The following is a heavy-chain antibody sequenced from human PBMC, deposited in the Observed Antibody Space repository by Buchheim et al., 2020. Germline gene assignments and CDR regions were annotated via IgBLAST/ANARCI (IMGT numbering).Heavy chain of an antibody. Sequence: VQLLESGGGLVQPGGSLRLSCAASGFTFSSYGMHWVLQAPGKGLEWVAVIWYDGSNKYYADSVKGRFTISRDNSKTTLYLQMNSLRAEDTAVYYCARDLWRSYFDYWGQGTL. D-gene: IGHD2/OR15-2a*01. CDR2: IWYDGSNK. V-gene: IGHV3-33*01. CDR1: GFTFSSYG. CDR3: ARDLWRSYFDY. J-gene: IGHJ4*02.